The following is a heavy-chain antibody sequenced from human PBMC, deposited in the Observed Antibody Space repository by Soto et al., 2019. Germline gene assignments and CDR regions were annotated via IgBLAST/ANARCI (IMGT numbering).Heavy chain of an antibody. Sequence: SETLSLTCAVYGGSFSGYYWSWIRQPPGKGLEWIGEINHSGSTNYNPSLKSRVTISVDTSKNQFSLKLSSVTAADTAVYYCARGPRGRYYGSGGGTYYMDVWGKGTTVTISS. V-gene: IGHV4-34*01. CDR3: ARGPRGRYYGSGGGTYYMDV. CDR1: GGSFSGYY. D-gene: IGHD3-10*01. J-gene: IGHJ6*03. CDR2: INHSGST.